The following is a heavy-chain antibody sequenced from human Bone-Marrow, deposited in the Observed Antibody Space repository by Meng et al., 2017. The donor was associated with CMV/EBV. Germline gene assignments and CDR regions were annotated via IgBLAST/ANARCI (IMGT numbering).Heavy chain of an antibody. CDR3: AKGGRAARQFDS. CDR2: IIPIFGTP. CDR1: GGTFISQT. V-gene: IGHV1-69*06. Sequence: CKASGGTFISQTVSWERQAPGQGLEWMGGIIPIFGTPNYAQRFKGRVSITADTSTTTVYMVLGSLRSEDTAIYYCAKGGRAARQFDSWGQGTLVTVSS. D-gene: IGHD6-13*01. J-gene: IGHJ4*02.